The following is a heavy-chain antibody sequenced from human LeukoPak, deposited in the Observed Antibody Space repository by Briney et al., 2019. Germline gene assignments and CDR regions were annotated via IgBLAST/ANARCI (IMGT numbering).Heavy chain of an antibody. J-gene: IGHJ4*02. D-gene: IGHD3-22*01. CDR3: ARDYYDSSGYYYGDY. V-gene: IGHV3-74*01. Sequence: GGSLRLXCAASGFTFSSYWMHWVRQAPGKGLVWVSRINSDGSSTSYADSVKGRFTISRDNAKNTLYLQMNSLRAEDTAVYYCARDYYDSSGYYYGDYWGQGTLVTVSS. CDR1: GFTFSSYW. CDR2: INSDGSST.